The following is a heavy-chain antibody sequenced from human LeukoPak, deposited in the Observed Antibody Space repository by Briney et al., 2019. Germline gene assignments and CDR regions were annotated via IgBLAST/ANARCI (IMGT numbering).Heavy chain of an antibody. Sequence: SETLSLTCAVYGGSFSGYYWSWIRQPPGKGLEWIGEINHSVSTNYNPSLKSRVTISVDTSKNQLSLKLSSVTAADTAVYYCARENCSGGSCYSPYNWFDPWGQGTLVTVSS. V-gene: IGHV4-34*01. CDR2: INHSVST. CDR3: ARENCSGGSCYSPYNWFDP. J-gene: IGHJ5*02. CDR1: GGSFSGYY. D-gene: IGHD2-15*01.